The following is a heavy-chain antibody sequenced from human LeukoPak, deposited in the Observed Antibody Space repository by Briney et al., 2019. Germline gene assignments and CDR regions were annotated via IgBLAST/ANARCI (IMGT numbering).Heavy chain of an antibody. D-gene: IGHD3-9*01. J-gene: IGHJ4*02. Sequence: GGSLRLSCAASGFTFTHCAMSWVRQAPGKGLEWVAVISGTGGSIYYPDSVRGRFTISRDNSKNTLYLQMNSLRAEDTAVYYCAKGTGNRYYDILTGYYNWGQGTLVTVSS. CDR2: ISGTGGSI. CDR1: GFTFTHCA. CDR3: AKGTGNRYYDILTGYYN. V-gene: IGHV3-23*01.